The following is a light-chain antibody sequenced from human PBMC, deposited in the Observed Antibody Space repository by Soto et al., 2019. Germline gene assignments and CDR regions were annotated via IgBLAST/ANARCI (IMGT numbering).Light chain of an antibody. J-gene: IGLJ2*01. CDR2: GNS. Sequence: QSVLTQPPSVSRAPGQRVTISCTGSSSNIGAGYDVHWYQQLPGTAPKLLIYGNSNRPSGVPDRFSGSKSGTSASLAITGLQAEDEADYYCQSYDSSLSGSVFGGGTKRTVL. CDR1: SSNIGAGYD. CDR3: QSYDSSLSGSV. V-gene: IGLV1-40*01.